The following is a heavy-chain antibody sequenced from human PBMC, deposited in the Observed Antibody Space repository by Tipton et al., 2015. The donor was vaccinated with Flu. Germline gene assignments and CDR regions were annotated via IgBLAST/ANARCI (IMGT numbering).Heavy chain of an antibody. CDR1: GFTFSSYA. CDR2: ISGSGGST. V-gene: IGHV3-23*01. J-gene: IGHJ4*02. Sequence: GPLRLSCAASGFTFSSYAMSWVRQAPGKGLEWVSAISGSGGSTYYADSVKGRFTISRDNSKNTLYLQMNSLRAEDTAVYYCANGGAAMLSYFDYWGQGTLVTVSS. CDR3: ANGGAAMLSYFDY. D-gene: IGHD2-2*01.